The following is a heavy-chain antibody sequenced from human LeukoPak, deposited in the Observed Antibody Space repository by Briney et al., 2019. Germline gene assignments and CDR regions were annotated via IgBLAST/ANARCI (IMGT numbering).Heavy chain of an antibody. CDR3: ARDVVVVVASDSNFDY. Sequence: GGSLRLSCAASGFTVSSNYMSWVRQAPGKGLEWVSVIYSGGSTYYADSVKGRFTISRDNSKNTLYLQMNSLRAEDTAVYYCARDVVVVVASDSNFDYWGQGTLVTVSS. CDR1: GFTVSSNY. J-gene: IGHJ4*02. V-gene: IGHV3-53*01. D-gene: IGHD2-15*01. CDR2: IYSGGST.